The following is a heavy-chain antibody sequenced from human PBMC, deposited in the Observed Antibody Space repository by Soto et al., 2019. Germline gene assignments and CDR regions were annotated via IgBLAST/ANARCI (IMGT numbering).Heavy chain of an antibody. CDR3: ARGRWRQIDY. D-gene: IGHD3-3*01. J-gene: IGHJ4*02. CDR2: IYYSGST. V-gene: IGHV4-59*08. Sequence: QVQLQESGPGLVKPSETLSLTCSVSGGSIGSYYWSWIRQPPGKGLEWIGYIYYSGSTNYNPSLQSRVTIAVDTSKNRFSLKLSSVTAADTAVYYCARGRWRQIDYWGQGTLVTVSS. CDR1: GGSIGSYY.